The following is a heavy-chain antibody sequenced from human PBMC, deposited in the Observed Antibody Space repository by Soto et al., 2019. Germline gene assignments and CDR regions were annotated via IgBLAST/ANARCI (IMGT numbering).Heavy chain of an antibody. CDR1: GGSISSYY. CDR3: ARGYYDSSGYYYPGDYYGMDV. D-gene: IGHD3-22*01. CDR2: IYYSGST. J-gene: IGHJ6*02. Sequence: SETLSLTCTVSGGSISSYYWSWIRQPPGKGLEWIGYIYYSGSTNYNPSLKSRVTISVDTSKNQFSLKLSSVTAADTAVYYCARGYYDSSGYYYPGDYYGMDVWGQGTTVTVSS. V-gene: IGHV4-59*01.